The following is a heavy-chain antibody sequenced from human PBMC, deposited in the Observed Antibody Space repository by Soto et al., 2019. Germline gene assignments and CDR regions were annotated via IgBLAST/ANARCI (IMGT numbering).Heavy chain of an antibody. J-gene: IGHJ4*01. CDR3: ARGVVYAHYDSSGPGTLFDY. CDR2: FNHGGST. Sequence: PSETLSLTCAVNGGSFSGFYWSWIRQPPGKGLEWIGEFNHGGSTSYNPSLKSRVAISTDTSKNQFSLKLSSVTTADTAVYYCARGVVYAHYDSSGPGTLFDYWGHGTLVTVSS. V-gene: IGHV4-34*01. CDR1: GGSFSGFY. D-gene: IGHD3-22*01.